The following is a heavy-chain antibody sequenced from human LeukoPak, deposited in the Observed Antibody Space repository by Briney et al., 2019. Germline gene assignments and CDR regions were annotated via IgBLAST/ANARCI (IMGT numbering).Heavy chain of an antibody. CDR2: IHYSGST. CDR1: GGSINNYY. J-gene: IGHJ6*03. V-gene: IGHV4-59*01. CDR3: ARTYYYDSSGYYSHYYYYMDV. Sequence: SETLSLTCTVSGGSINNYYWSWIRQPPGKGLEWIGYIHYSGSTNYNPSLKSRVTISVDTSKNQFSLKLSSVTAADTAVYYCARTYYYDSSGYYSHYYYYMDVWGKGTTVTVSS. D-gene: IGHD3-22*01.